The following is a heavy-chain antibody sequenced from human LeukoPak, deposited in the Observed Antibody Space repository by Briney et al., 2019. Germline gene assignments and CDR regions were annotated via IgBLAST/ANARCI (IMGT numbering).Heavy chain of an antibody. CDR1: GFTFSSYE. Sequence: PGGSLRLSCAASGFTFSSYEMNWVRQAPGKGLEWVSYISSSAATIYYADSVKGRFTISRDNAKNSLYLQMNSLRAEDTAVYYCARSTIINSVDYWGQGTLVTVSS. D-gene: IGHD1-26*01. V-gene: IGHV3-48*03. CDR3: ARSTIINSVDY. CDR2: ISSSAATI. J-gene: IGHJ4*02.